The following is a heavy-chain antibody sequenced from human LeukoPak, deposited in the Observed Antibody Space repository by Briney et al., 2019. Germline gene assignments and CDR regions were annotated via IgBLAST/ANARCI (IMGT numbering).Heavy chain of an antibody. CDR3: ARDTRHRYCSSTSCYRGWLDP. CDR1: GGTFSSYA. D-gene: IGHD2-2*01. Sequence: ASVTVSCKACGGTFSSYAISWVRQAPGQGLEWVGGIIPIFGTANYAQPFQRRVTITADESARKAYMALCSLRSEDTAVYYCARDTRHRYCSSTSCYRGWLDPWGQGTLVTVSS. CDR2: IIPIFGTA. J-gene: IGHJ5*02. V-gene: IGHV1-69*13.